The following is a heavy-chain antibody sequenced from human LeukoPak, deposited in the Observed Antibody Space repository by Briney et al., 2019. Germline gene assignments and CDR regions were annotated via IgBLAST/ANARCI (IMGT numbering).Heavy chain of an antibody. CDR2: ITPIFGTA. CDR3: AATPDYDFWSGYFSA. V-gene: IGHV1-69*05. Sequence: SVKVSCKASGGTFSSYAISWVRRAPGQGLEWMGRITPIFGTANYAQKFQGRVTITTDESTSTAYMELSSLRSEDTAVYYCAATPDYDFWSGYFSAWGQGTLVTVSS. J-gene: IGHJ4*02. CDR1: GGTFSSYA. D-gene: IGHD3-3*01.